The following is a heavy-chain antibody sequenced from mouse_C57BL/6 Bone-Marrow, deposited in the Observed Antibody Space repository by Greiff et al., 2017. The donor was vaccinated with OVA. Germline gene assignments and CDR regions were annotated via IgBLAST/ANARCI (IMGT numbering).Heavy chain of an antibody. V-gene: IGHV1-15*01. J-gene: IGHJ2*01. CDR3: TRCPLLRYSYFGY. Sequence: VQLQESGAELVRPGASVTLSCKASGYTFTDYEMHWVKQTPVHGLEWIGAIDPETGGTAYNQKFKGKAILTADQSSSTAYMELRSLTSEYSAVYYCTRCPLLRYSYFGYWGQGTTLTVSS. D-gene: IGHD1-1*01. CDR1: GYTFTDYE. CDR2: IDPETGGT.